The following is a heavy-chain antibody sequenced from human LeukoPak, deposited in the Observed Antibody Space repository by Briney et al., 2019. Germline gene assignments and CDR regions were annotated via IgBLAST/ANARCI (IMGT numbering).Heavy chain of an antibody. Sequence: SGGSLRLSCAASGFTFSRYGMHWVRHAPGKGLEWVSFISYDESSTYYADSVKGRFTISRDNSKNTLYLQMNSLRPEDTAVYYWAKGDGSSRVWGQGTLVSVSS. V-gene: IGHV3-30*18. CDR1: GFTFSRYG. J-gene: IGHJ4*02. CDR2: ISYDESST. D-gene: IGHD6-13*01. CDR3: AKGDGSSRV.